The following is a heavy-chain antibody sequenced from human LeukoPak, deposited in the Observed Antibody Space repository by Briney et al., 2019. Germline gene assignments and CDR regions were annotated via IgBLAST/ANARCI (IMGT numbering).Heavy chain of an antibody. CDR3: ASFGGYCNSYNWFDP. V-gene: IGHV4-34*01. CDR1: GGSSIGYY. CDR2: INHSGST. D-gene: IGHD4-11*01. J-gene: IGHJ5*02. Sequence: SETLSLTCAVYGGSSIGYYWSWIRQPPGKGLEWIGEINHSGSTNYNPSLKSRVTISVDTSKNQFSLKLSSVTAADTAVYYCASFGGYCNSYNWFDPWGQGTLVTVSS.